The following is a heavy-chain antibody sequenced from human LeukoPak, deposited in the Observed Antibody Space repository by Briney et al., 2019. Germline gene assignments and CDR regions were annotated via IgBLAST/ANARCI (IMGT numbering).Heavy chain of an antibody. CDR1: GGSISSSSYY. J-gene: IGHJ4*02. V-gene: IGHV4-39*02. CDR3: AKDRMDTAMLSGLTHY. CDR2: IYYSGST. D-gene: IGHD5-18*01. Sequence: SETLSLTCTVSGGSISSSSYYWGWIRQPPGKGLEWIGSIYYSGSTYYNPSLKSRVTISVDTSKNQFSLKLSSVTAADTAVYYCAKDRMDTAMLSGLTHYWGQGTLVTVSS.